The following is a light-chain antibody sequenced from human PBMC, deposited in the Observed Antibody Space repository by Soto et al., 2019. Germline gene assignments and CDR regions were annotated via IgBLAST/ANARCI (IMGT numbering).Light chain of an antibody. CDR1: QGIGDT. CDR2: GAS. V-gene: IGKV3-11*01. Sequence: EVVMTQSPATLSVSPGEGVTLSCRASQGIGDTLAWYQHKPGQTPRLLIYGASSRATGIPDRFSGSGSGIDFTLTISSLEPEDFAVYYCQQRSNWPITFGQGTRLEIK. CDR3: QQRSNWPIT. J-gene: IGKJ5*01.